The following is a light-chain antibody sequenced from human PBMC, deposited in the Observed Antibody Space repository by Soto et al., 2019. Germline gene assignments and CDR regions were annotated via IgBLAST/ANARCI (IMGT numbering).Light chain of an antibody. CDR1: QNIDNW. CDR3: QQYNTYSRT. J-gene: IGKJ1*01. V-gene: IGKV1-5*03. CDR2: KAS. Sequence: DVQMTQSPSTVSASVGDRVTITCRASQNIDNWLAWIQLKPGKAPKVLIYKASTLESGVPSRFSGSRSGTEFTLTINNLQPDDFATYYCQQYNTYSRTFGQGTKVEIK.